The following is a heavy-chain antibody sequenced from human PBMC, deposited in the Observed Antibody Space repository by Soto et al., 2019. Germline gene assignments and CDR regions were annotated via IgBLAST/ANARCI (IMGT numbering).Heavy chain of an antibody. CDR3: AHRVRRTVFGLVTTTAIYFDF. Sequence: QITLKESGPTVVKPTETLTLTCTFSGFSLTTSGVGVGWVRQSPGKAPEWLALIYWDDDKRYSTSLKSSLTITKDTSKNQVVLTMANVDPADTATYYCAHRVRRTVFGLVTTTAIYFDFWGQGTPVVVSS. D-gene: IGHD3-3*01. CDR2: IYWDDDK. CDR1: GFSLTTSGVG. V-gene: IGHV2-5*02. J-gene: IGHJ4*02.